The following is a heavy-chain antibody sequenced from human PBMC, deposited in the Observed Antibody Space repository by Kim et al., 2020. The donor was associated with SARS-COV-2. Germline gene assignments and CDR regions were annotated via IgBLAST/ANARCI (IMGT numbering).Heavy chain of an antibody. D-gene: IGHD1-26*01. CDR1: GYTFTSYY. Sequence: ASVKVSCKASGYTFTSYYMHWVRQAPGQGLEWMGIINPSGGSTSYAQKFQGRVTMTRDTSTSTVYMELSSLRSEDTAVYYCARTYEGGATSFNYYGMDVWGQGTTVTVSS. CDR2: INPSGGST. CDR3: ARTYEGGATSFNYYGMDV. V-gene: IGHV1-46*01. J-gene: IGHJ6*02.